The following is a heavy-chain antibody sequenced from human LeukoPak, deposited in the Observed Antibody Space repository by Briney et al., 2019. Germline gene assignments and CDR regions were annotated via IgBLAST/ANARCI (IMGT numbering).Heavy chain of an antibody. J-gene: IGHJ4*02. CDR2: IYTSGST. Sequence: SQTLSLTCTVSGGSISSGSYYWSWIRQPAGKGLEWIGRIYTSGSTNYNPSLKSRVTISVDTSKNQFSLKLSSVTAADTAVYYCARSAQLWAPGPIDYWGQGTLVTVSS. CDR1: GGSISSGSYY. D-gene: IGHD5-18*01. CDR3: ARSAQLWAPGPIDY. V-gene: IGHV4-61*02.